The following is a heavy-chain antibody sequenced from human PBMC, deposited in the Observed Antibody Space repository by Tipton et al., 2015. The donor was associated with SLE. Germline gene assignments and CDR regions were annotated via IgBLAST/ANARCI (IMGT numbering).Heavy chain of an antibody. D-gene: IGHD3-9*01. V-gene: IGHV4-39*07. CDR2: INHSGST. Sequence: TLSLTCTVSGGSISSGGYYWSWIRQPPGKGLEWIGEINHSGSTNYNPSLKSRVTISVDTSKNQFSLKLSSVTAADTAVYYCARGLVGIEYWGQGTLVTVSS. J-gene: IGHJ4*02. CDR3: ARGLVGIEY. CDR1: GGSISSGGYY.